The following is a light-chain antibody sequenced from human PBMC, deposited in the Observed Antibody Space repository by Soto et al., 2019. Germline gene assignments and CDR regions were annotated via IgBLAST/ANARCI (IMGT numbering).Light chain of an antibody. Sequence: EIQMTQSPSTLSASVGDRVTITCRASQSISTHLAWYQQKPGKAPEVLIYDASTLESGVPSRFSCSGSGTKFTLTISSLQPDDFATYYCQQYSSNLYTFGQGTKLEIK. CDR3: QQYSSNLYT. V-gene: IGKV1-5*01. CDR2: DAS. CDR1: QSISTH. J-gene: IGKJ2*01.